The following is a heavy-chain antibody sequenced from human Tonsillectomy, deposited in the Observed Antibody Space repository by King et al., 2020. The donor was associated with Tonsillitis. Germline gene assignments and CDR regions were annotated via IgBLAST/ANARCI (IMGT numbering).Heavy chain of an antibody. V-gene: IGHV3-33*01. CDR1: GFTFSSYG. CDR3: ARDDVGIDP. J-gene: IGHJ5*02. Sequence: VQLVESGGGVVQPGRSLRLSCAASGFTFSSYGMHWVRQAPGKGLEWVGVIWYDGSNKYYAESGKGRFTISRDNSKNTLYLQMNSLRAEETAVYYCARDDVGIDPWGQGTLVTVSS. D-gene: IGHD2-15*01. CDR2: IWYDGSNK.